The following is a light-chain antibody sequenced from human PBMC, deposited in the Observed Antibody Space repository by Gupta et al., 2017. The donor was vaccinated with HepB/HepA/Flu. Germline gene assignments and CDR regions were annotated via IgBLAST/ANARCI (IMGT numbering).Light chain of an antibody. CDR2: YDD. J-gene: IGLJ3*02. CDR1: SSNIGNNG. CDR3: ASWDYRRDGWV. Sequence: QSVLTQPPTVSAPPRQRVTIPCSGRSSNIGNNGVHWYQQPPGKAPNLLMYYDDLLPSGVSARFSGSKSGPAASVAMSGLEAEDEADYYCASWDYRRDGWVFGGGTKLTVL. V-gene: IGLV1-36*01.